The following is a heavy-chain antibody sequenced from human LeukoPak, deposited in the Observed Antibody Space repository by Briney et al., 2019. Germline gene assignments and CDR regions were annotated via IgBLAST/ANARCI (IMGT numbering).Heavy chain of an antibody. D-gene: IGHD2-2*01. V-gene: IGHV6-1*01. J-gene: IGHJ3*02. Sequence: SQTLSLTCAISGDSVSSNSAAWNWIRQSPSRGLEWLGRTYYRSKWYNDYAVSVKSRITINPDTSKNQFSLQLNSVTPEDTAVYYCARDLETCSSTSCYDDAFDTWGQGTMVTVSS. CDR3: ARDLETCSSTSCYDDAFDT. CDR1: GDSVSSNSAA. CDR2: TYYRSKWYN.